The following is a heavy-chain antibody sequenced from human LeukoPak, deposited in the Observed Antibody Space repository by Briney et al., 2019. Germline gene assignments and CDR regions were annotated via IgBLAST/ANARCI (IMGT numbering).Heavy chain of an antibody. CDR1: GFTFSSYG. CDR3: ARQRAAAVVWVDY. J-gene: IGHJ4*02. CDR2: IWYDGSNK. D-gene: IGHD6-13*01. V-gene: IGHV3-33*01. Sequence: PGRSLRLSCAASGFTFSSYGMHWVRQAPGKGLEWVAVIWYDGSNKYYADSVKGRFTISRDNSKNTLYLQMNSLRAGDTAVYYCARQRAAAVVWVDYWGQGTLVTVSS.